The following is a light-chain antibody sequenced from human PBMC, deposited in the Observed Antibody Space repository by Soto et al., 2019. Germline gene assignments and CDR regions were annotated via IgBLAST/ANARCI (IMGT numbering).Light chain of an antibody. CDR1: SSDVGGYNY. J-gene: IGLJ2*01. Sequence: QSVLTQPPSASGSPGQSVTISCTVTSSDVGGYNYVSWYQQHPGKAPKLMIYEVSKRPSGVPDRFSGSKSGNTASLTVSGLQAEDEADYYCSSYAGSNNLVFGGGTKSPS. V-gene: IGLV2-8*01. CDR2: EVS. CDR3: SSYAGSNNLV.